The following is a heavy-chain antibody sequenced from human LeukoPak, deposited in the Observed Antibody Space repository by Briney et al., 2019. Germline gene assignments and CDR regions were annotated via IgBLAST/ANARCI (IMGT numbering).Heavy chain of an antibody. CDR3: ARGRISAEIAYYYGMDV. CDR1: GFTFSKYE. J-gene: IGHJ6*04. CDR2: ISSSGSTI. Sequence: PGGSLRLSCAASGFTFSKYEMNWVRQAPGKGLEWVSYISSSGSTIYYADSVKGRFTISRDNAKTSLYLQMNSLRAEDTAVYYCARGRISAEIAYYYGMDVWGKGTTVTVSS. D-gene: IGHD6-6*01. V-gene: IGHV3-48*03.